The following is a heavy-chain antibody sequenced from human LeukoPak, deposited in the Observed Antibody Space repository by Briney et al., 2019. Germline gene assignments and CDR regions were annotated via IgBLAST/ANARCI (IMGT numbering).Heavy chain of an antibody. CDR1: GFTFSNYW. CDR2: IRQDGSEK. J-gene: IGHJ4*02. V-gene: IGHV3-7*03. CDR3: ARDKSAGADTGSSFYY. Sequence: GGSLRLSYAASGFTFSNYWMTWVRQAPGKGLEWVASIRQDGSEKYYVDSVKGRFTFSRDNAKNSLYLQMDSPRAEDTAVYYCARDKSAGADTGSSFYYWGQGALVTVSS. D-gene: IGHD3-10*01.